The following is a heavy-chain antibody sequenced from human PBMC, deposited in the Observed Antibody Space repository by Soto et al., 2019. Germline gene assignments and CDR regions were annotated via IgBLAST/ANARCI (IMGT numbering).Heavy chain of an antibody. D-gene: IGHD3-22*01. CDR1: GYTFTGYY. CDR2: INPNSGGT. V-gene: IGHV1-2*04. CDR3: ARTRSGYYSSYGMDV. Sequence: ASVKVSCKASGYTFTGYYMHWVRQAPGQGLEWMGWINPNSGGTNYAQKFQGWVTMTRDTSISTAYMELSRLRSDDTAVYYCARTRSGYYSSYGMDVWGQGTTVTVSS. J-gene: IGHJ6*02.